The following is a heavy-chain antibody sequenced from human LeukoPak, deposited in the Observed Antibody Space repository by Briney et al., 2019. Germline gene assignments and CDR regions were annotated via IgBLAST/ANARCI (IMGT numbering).Heavy chain of an antibody. CDR1: GFTFSSYA. V-gene: IGHV3-23*01. Sequence: GGSLRLSCAASGFTFSSYAMSWVRQAPGKGPEWVSSISKSGDTTYYAGSVKGRFTVSRDNSKNTLSLHMNSLRAEDMAVYYCARGSYGMDVWGQGTTVTVSS. J-gene: IGHJ6*02. CDR3: ARGSYGMDV. CDR2: ISKSGDTT.